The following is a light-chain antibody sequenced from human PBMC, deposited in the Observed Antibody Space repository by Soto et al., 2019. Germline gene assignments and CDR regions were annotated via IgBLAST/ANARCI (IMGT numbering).Light chain of an antibody. J-gene: IGKJ1*01. CDR2: DSS. Sequence: EIVLTQSPATLSLSPGERATLSCRASQSLSSNFLAWYQQKPGQPPRLRIYDSSARATGFPDRFSGSGSGTDCTLTLIKLETEDFAVYYCQQYDNSPWTFGQGTKVELK. V-gene: IGKV3-20*01. CDR3: QQYDNSPWT. CDR1: QSLSSNF.